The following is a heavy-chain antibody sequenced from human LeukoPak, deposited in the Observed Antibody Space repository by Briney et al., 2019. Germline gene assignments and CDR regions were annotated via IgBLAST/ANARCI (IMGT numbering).Heavy chain of an antibody. D-gene: IGHD2-2*01. V-gene: IGHV3-48*03. CDR3: ARRYCSSTSCTLDN. CDR2: ISSSGGNI. Sequence: QPGGSLRLSFAASGXTFSSYEMNWVRQGPGKGLEWVSYISSSGGNIYYADSVKGRFTISRDNAKNSLYLQMNSLRAEDTAVYYCARRYCSSTSCTLDNWGQGTLITVSS. CDR1: GXTFSSYE. J-gene: IGHJ4*02.